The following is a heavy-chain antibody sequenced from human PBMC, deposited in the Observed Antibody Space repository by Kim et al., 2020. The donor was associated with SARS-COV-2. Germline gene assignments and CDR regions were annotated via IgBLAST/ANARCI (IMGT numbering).Heavy chain of an antibody. CDR1: GFTFSNCG. CDR3: ARDPGSRRRGVTYSYYGMDV. V-gene: IGHV3-30-3*01. J-gene: IGHJ6*02. CDR2: ISYDGSNK. Sequence: GGSLRLSCAASGFTFSNCGMHWVRQAPGKGLEWVAVISYDGSNKNYADSVKGRFTISRDNSKKTLYLQMNSLRAEDTALYYCARDPGSRRRGVTYSYYGMDVCGQGATVTVSS. D-gene: IGHD3-10*01.